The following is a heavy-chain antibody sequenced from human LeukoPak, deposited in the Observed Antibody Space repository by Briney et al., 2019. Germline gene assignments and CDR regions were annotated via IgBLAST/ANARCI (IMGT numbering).Heavy chain of an antibody. CDR3: ARDDPRIVVVPAAMRGIDY. CDR1: GFTFSSYG. J-gene: IGHJ4*02. D-gene: IGHD2-2*01. V-gene: IGHV3-33*01. Sequence: GGSLRLSCAASGFTFSSYGMHWVRQAPGKGLEWVAVIWYDGSNKYYADSVRGRFTISRDNSKNTLYLQMNSLRAEDTAVYYCARDDPRIVVVPAAMRGIDYWGQGTLVTVSS. CDR2: IWYDGSNK.